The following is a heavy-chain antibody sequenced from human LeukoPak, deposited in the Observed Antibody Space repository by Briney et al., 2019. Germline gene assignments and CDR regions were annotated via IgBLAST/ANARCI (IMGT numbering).Heavy chain of an antibody. CDR1: GFTFSSYA. CDR2: ISGSGGST. J-gene: IGHJ3*02. V-gene: IGHV3-23*01. D-gene: IGHD3-22*01. CDR3: AKLPALHYYDSSGYYPSGAFDI. Sequence: GGSLRLSCAASGFTFSSYAMSWVRQAPGKGLEWVSAISGSGGSTYNADSVKGRFTISRDNSKNTLYLQMNSLRAEDTAVYYCAKLPALHYYDSSGYYPSGAFDIWGQGTMVTVSS.